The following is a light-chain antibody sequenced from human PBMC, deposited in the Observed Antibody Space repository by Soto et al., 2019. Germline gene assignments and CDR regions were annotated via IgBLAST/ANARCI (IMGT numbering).Light chain of an antibody. CDR3: MRGTHWPYT. V-gene: IGKV2-30*02. J-gene: IGKJ2*01. CDR2: KVS. CDR1: QSLVHSDGNTH. Sequence: DVVMTQSPLSLPVTLGQPASISCRSTQSLVHSDGNTHLNWFQQRPGQSPRRLICKVSNRESGVPDRFSGSASGTDFTLKISRVEAEDVGVYYGMRGTHWPYTFGQGNKREIK.